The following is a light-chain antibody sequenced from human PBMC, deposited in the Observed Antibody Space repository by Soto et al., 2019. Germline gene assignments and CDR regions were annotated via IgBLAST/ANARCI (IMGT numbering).Light chain of an antibody. J-gene: IGKJ1*01. CDR2: DAS. CDR1: PSVSSY. CDR3: QQSSNWPWT. V-gene: IGKV3-11*01. Sequence: EIVLTQSPATLSLSPGERATLSCRASPSVSSYLAWYQQKPGQAPRLLIYDASNRATGIPARFSGSGSGTDFTLTISSLEPEDFAVYYCQQSSNWPWTFGQGTKVEIK.